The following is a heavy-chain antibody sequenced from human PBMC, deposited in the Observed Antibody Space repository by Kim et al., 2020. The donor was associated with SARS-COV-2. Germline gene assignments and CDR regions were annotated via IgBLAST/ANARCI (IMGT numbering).Heavy chain of an antibody. J-gene: IGHJ6*02. CDR2: IKSKSDGGTT. CDR3: TTDLIEYYDSSGYYYPYYYYYGMDV. V-gene: IGHV3-15*01. Sequence: GGSLRLSCAASGFTFSNAWMSWVRQAPGKGLEWVGRIKSKSDGGTTNYAAPVKGRFTISRDDSKHTLYLQMNSLKTEDTAVYYCTTDLIEYYDSSGYYYPYYYYYGMDVWGQGTTVTVSS. D-gene: IGHD3-22*01. CDR1: GFTFSNAW.